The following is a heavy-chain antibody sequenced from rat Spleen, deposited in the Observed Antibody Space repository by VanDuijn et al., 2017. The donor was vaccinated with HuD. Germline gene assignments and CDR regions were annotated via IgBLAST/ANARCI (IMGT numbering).Heavy chain of an antibody. CDR3: ATSVSYFDY. D-gene: IGHD1-11*01. V-gene: IGHV5S10*01. J-gene: IGHJ2*01. CDR1: GFTFSDYG. Sequence: EVQLVESGGGLVQPGRSLKLSCAASGFTFSDYGMAWVRPAPKKGLEWGANIIYDGSRTYYLDSVKGRFTISRDNAKSIQYVQMDSLRPEDTATYYCATSVSYFDYWGQGVMVTVSS. CDR2: IIYDGSRT.